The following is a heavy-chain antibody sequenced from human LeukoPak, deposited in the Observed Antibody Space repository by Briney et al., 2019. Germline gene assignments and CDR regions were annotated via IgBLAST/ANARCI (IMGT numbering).Heavy chain of an antibody. D-gene: IGHD3-10*01. Sequence: ASVKVSCKSSGYTFTGYYMLWVRQAPGQGLEWMGWINPNSGGTNYAQKFQGRVTMTRDTSISTAYMELSRLRSDDTAVYYCARGDTTYYYGSGSYYGYYSGMDVWGQGTTGTVSS. CDR2: INPNSGGT. CDR3: ARGDTTYYYGSGSYYGYYSGMDV. CDR1: GYTFTGYY. V-gene: IGHV1-2*02. J-gene: IGHJ6*02.